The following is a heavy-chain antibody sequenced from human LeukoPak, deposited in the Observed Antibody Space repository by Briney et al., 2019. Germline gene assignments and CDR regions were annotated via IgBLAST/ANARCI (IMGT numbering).Heavy chain of an antibody. Sequence: SETLSLTCTVSGGSISSSTYYWGRIRQPPGKGLEWMGSIHYSGSTYYNPSLKSRVTISVDMSKNQFSLKLSSVTAADTAVYYCARSYCSSSCYAVGAFDIWGQGTVVTVSS. D-gene: IGHD2-2*01. CDR3: ARSYCSSSCYAVGAFDI. CDR2: IHYSGST. J-gene: IGHJ3*02. CDR1: GGSISSSTYY. V-gene: IGHV4-39*01.